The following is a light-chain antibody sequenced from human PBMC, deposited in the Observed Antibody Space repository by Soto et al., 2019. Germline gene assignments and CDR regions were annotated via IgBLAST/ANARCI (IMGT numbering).Light chain of an antibody. Sequence: IVLTQSPATLSLSPGERATLSCRASQSVSSYLAWYQQKPGQAPRLLIYDASNRATGIPARFSGSGSGTDFTLTISSLEPEDFAVYYCQQRSNWPITFGQATRLEIK. V-gene: IGKV3-11*01. J-gene: IGKJ5*01. CDR2: DAS. CDR1: QSVSSY. CDR3: QQRSNWPIT.